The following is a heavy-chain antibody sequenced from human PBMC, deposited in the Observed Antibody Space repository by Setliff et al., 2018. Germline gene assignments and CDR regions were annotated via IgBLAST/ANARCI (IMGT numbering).Heavy chain of an antibody. CDR1: GYSISNDYF. CDR2: IYHSGST. V-gene: IGHV4-38-2*02. CDR3: AKHRSYFDY. Sequence: SETLSLTCTVSGYSISNDYFWGWIRQPPGKGLEWIGSIYHSGSTSYYPSLKSRVTISVDTSKNQFSLNLSSLTAADTAVYYCAKHRSYFDYWGQGTLVTDST. J-gene: IGHJ4*02.